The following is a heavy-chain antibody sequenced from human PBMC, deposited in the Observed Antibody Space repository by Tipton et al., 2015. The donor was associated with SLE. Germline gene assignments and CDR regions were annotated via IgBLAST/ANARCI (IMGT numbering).Heavy chain of an antibody. CDR3: ARDSEQQLVLF. J-gene: IGHJ4*02. CDR2: ISSSSYI. Sequence: GSLRLSCAASGFTFSSYSMNWVRQAPGKGLEWVSSISSSSYIYYADSVKGRFTISRDNAKNSLYLQMNSLRAEDTAVYYCARDSEQQLVLFWGQGTLVTVSS. CDR1: GFTFSSYS. D-gene: IGHD6-13*01. V-gene: IGHV3-21*03.